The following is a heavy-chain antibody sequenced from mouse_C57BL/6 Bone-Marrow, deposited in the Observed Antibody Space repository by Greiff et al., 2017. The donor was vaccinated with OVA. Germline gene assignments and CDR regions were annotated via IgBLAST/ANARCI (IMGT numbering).Heavy chain of an antibody. CDR2: ISDGGSYT. CDR1: GFTFSSYA. V-gene: IGHV5-4*03. CDR3: ARSMILDY. J-gene: IGHJ2*01. Sequence: EVKLMESGGGLVKPGGSLKLSCAASGFTFSSYAMSWVRQTPEKRLEWVATISDGGSYTYYPDNVKGRFTISRDNAKNNLYLQMSHLKSEDTAMYYCARSMILDYWGQGTTLTVSS. D-gene: IGHD2-3*01.